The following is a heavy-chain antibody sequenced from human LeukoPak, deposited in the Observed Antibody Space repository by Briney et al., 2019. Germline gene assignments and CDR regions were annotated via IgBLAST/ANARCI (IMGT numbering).Heavy chain of an antibody. Sequence: GGSLRLSCAASGFSFSTYGMYWVRQSPGKGLEWVAAISNDGSNKNYADSVEGRFTISRDNSKNTLYLQVNSLRVEDTAVYYCAKGSGNYEYFDHWGQGTLVTVSS. J-gene: IGHJ4*02. CDR2: ISNDGSNK. D-gene: IGHD1-26*01. CDR3: AKGSGNYEYFDH. CDR1: GFSFSTYG. V-gene: IGHV3-30*18.